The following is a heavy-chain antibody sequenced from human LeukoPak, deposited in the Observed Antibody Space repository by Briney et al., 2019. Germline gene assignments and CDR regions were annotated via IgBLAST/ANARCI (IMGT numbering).Heavy chain of an antibody. CDR1: GGSISSNTYY. Sequence: SETLSLTCTVSGGSISSNTYYWGWIRQPPGKGLEWIGSIYYSGSTYYNPSLKSRVTISVDTSKNQFSLKLSSVTAADTAVYYCARESRALMVYAIRWRGFWFDPWGQGTLVTVSS. D-gene: IGHD2-8*01. J-gene: IGHJ5*02. CDR2: IYYSGST. CDR3: ARESRALMVYAIRWRGFWFDP. V-gene: IGHV4-39*07.